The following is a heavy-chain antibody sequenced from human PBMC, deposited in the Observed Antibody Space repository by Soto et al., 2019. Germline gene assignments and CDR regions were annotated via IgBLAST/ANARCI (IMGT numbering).Heavy chain of an antibody. J-gene: IGHJ6*02. CDR3: ARARMVRGIIYYYGMDV. CDR1: GGSISSDGNY. CDR2: IYYSGST. Sequence: QVQLQESGPGLVKSSQTLSLTCTVSGGSISSDGNYWSWIRQHPGKGLEWIGYIYYSGSTYYNPSLKSRVTISVDTSKNQFSPKLNSVTAADTAVYYCARARMVRGIIYYYGMDVWGQGTTVTVFS. D-gene: IGHD3-10*01. V-gene: IGHV4-31*03.